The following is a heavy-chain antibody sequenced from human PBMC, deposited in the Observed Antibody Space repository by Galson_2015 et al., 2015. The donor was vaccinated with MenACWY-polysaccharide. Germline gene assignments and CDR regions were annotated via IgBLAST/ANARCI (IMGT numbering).Heavy chain of an antibody. V-gene: IGHV3-30-3*01. J-gene: IGHJ4*02. Sequence: SLRLSCAASGFTFNRYLMHWVRQAPGRGLEWVAVIWNDGSKTYHAEAVKGRFTITRDNSKNTLYLQMNSLTAEDTAVYYCATKKVDDFDSWGQGTLVTVSS. CDR2: IWNDGSKT. CDR1: GFTFNRYL. D-gene: IGHD2-15*01. CDR3: ATKKVDDFDS.